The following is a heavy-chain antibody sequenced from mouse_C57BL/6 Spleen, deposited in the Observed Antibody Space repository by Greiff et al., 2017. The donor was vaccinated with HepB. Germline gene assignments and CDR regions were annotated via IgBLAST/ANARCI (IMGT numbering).Heavy chain of an antibody. V-gene: IGHV1-19*01. CDR2: INPYNGGT. D-gene: IGHD2-4*01. J-gene: IGHJ4*01. Sequence: EVQLQQSGPVLVKPGASVKMSCKASGYTFTDYYMNWVKQSHGKSLEWIGVINPYNGGTSYNQKFKGKATLTVDKSSSTAYMELNSLTSEDSAVYYCARSSMIMRGYYCAMDYWGQGTSVTVSS. CDR1: GYTFTDYY. CDR3: ARSSMIMRGYYCAMDY.